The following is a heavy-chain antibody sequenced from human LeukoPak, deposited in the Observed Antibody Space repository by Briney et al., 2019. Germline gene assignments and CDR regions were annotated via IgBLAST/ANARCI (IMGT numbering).Heavy chain of an antibody. CDR2: ISGSGGST. D-gene: IGHD3-10*01. CDR3: AKGSMLRGFDY. J-gene: IGHJ4*02. CDR1: GFTFSNYA. Sequence: HTGGSLRLSCAASGFTFSNYAMNWVRQAPGKGLEWVSTISGSGGSTYYADSVKGRFTISRDNSKNTLFLQMNSLRAEDTAVYYCAKGSMLRGFDYWGQGTLVTVSS. V-gene: IGHV3-23*01.